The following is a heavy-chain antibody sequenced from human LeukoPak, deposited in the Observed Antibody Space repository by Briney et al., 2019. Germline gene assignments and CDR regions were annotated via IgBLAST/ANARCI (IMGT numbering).Heavy chain of an antibody. CDR1: GFSLSASGVV. Sequence: SGPTLVNPTQTLTLTCTFSGFSLSASGVVVGWIRQPPGKALEWLALIYWDDDKRYSPSLKGRLIITKDTSKNQVVLTMTNMDPVDTATYCCAHAYYYGSCWDYWGQGTLVTVSS. CDR2: IYWDDDK. CDR3: AHAYYYGSCWDY. V-gene: IGHV2-5*02. D-gene: IGHD3-10*01. J-gene: IGHJ4*02.